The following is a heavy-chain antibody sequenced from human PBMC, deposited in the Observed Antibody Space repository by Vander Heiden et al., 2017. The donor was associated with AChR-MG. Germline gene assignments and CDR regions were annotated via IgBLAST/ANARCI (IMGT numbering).Heavy chain of an antibody. CDR1: GFTYSSYA. J-gene: IGHJ4*02. V-gene: IGHV3-23*01. Sequence: EVQLLESGGGLVQPGGCLRLSCAASGFTYSSYAMSWVRQAPGKGLEWVSTISGSGGSTYYADSVKGRFTISRDNSKNTLYLQMNSLRAEDTALYYCAKDTSSWHAYSVDYWGQGTLVTVSS. CDR2: ISGSGGST. CDR3: AKDTSSWHAYSVDY. D-gene: IGHD6-13*01.